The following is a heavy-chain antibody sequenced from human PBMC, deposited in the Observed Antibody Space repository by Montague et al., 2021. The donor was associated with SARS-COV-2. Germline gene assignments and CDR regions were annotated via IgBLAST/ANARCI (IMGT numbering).Heavy chain of an antibody. V-gene: IGHV3-23*03. CDR3: AKVGDLMAGYSLVNLDN. Sequence: YRSLSWAASGFTFSGSPMSWVRQAPGKGLEWVSVIHSGGRSSYYGKSVEGRFTVSRDNSKNTVYLQMNNLRAEDTAVYYCAKVGDLMAGYSLVNLDNWGQGTLVIVSS. CDR1: GFTFSGSP. CDR2: IHSGGRSS. J-gene: IGHJ4*02. D-gene: IGHD3-9*01.